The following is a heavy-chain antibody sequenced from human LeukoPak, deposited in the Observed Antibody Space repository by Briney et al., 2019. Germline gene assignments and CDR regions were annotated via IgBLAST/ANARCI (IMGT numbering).Heavy chain of an antibody. J-gene: IGHJ4*02. CDR3: AKDQGRIVGTTGYFDY. CDR1: GFTFSSYA. D-gene: IGHD1-26*01. Sequence: GGSLRLSCAASGFTFSSYAMSWVRQAPGKGLEWVSTIGGSGGSTYYADSVKGWFTISRDNSKNTLYLQMNSLRAEDTAVYYCAKDQGRIVGTTGYFDYWGQGTLVTVSS. V-gene: IGHV3-23*01. CDR2: IGGSGGST.